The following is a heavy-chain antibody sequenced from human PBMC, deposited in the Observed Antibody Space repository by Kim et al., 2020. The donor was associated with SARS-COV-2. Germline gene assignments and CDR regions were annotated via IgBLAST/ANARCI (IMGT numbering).Heavy chain of an antibody. D-gene: IGHD4-17*01. Sequence: AQKFQGRVTITADESTSTAYMELSSLRSEDTAVYYCARLSDYGGGTQDTTWGQGTLVTVSS. J-gene: IGHJ5*02. V-gene: IGHV1-69*01. CDR3: ARLSDYGGGTQDTT.